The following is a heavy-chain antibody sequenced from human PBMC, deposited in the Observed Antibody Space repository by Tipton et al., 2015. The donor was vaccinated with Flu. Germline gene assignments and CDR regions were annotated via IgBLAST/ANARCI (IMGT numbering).Heavy chain of an antibody. CDR1: GYSISIRYY. V-gene: IGHV4-38-2*02. D-gene: IGHD3-10*01. J-gene: IGHJ5*02. CDR2: IYHSGST. CDR3: AREVLLWFREFVP. Sequence: TLFLTCTVSGYSISIRYYWGWIRQPPGKGLEWIGSIYHSGSTYYNPSLKSRVTISVDTSKNQFSLKLSSVTAADTAVYYCAREVLLWFREFVPWGQGTLVTVSS.